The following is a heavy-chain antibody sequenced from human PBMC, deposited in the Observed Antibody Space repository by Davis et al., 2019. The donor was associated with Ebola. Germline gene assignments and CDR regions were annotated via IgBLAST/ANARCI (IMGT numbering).Heavy chain of an antibody. D-gene: IGHD3-16*01. CDR1: RFTFSSYA. V-gene: IGHV3-30-3*01. CDR2: ISYDGSNK. J-gene: IGHJ6*02. CDR3: ARGLQTRWRVGWGMDV. Sequence: GGSLRPSFAASRFTFSSYAMHWVRQAPGKGLEWVTVISYDGSNKYYADSVKGRFTISRDNAKNSLFLQMSSLRAEDTALYYCARGLQTRWRVGWGMDVWGQGTTVTVSS.